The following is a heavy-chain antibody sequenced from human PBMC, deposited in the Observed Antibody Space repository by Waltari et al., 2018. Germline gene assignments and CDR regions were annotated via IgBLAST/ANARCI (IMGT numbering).Heavy chain of an antibody. CDR1: GFTVSSHY. CDR2: IYSGGST. V-gene: IGHV3-53*02. CDR3: ARDRGRRAFDI. D-gene: IGHD3-10*01. Sequence: EVQLVETGGGLIQPGGSLRLSCAASGFTVSSHYMSWVRQAPGKGLEWVSVIYSGGSTYYADSVKGRFTISRDNSKNTLYLQMNSLRAEDTAVYYCARDRGRRAFDIWGQGTMVTVSS. J-gene: IGHJ3*02.